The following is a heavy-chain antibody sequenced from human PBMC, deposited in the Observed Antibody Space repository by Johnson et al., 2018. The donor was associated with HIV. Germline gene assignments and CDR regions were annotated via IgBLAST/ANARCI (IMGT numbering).Heavy chain of an antibody. D-gene: IGHD1-26*01. CDR3: AREGVGTTCPFDI. V-gene: IGHV3-20*04. CDR2: INWNGGST. J-gene: IGHJ3*02. CDR1: GFTFDDYG. Sequence: VQLVESGGGLVKPGGSLRLSCAASGFTFDDYGMSWVRQAPGKGLEWVSGINWNGGSTGYADSVKGRFTISRDNAKSSLYLKMNSLRAEDTAMYYCAREGVGTTCPFDIWGQGTMVTVSS.